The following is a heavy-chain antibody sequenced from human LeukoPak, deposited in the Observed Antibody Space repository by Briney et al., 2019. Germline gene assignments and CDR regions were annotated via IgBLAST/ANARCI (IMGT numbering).Heavy chain of an antibody. V-gene: IGHV3-21*04. CDR1: GFTFSSYS. CDR2: ISSSSSYI. CDR3: ARDGYDYGDYIDY. J-gene: IGHJ4*02. Sequence: GGSLRLSCAASGFTFSSYSMNWVRQAPGKGLEWVSSISSSSSYIYYADSVKGRFTISRGNAKNSLYLQMNSLRAEDTAVYYCARDGYDYGDYIDYWGQGTLVTVSS. D-gene: IGHD4-17*01.